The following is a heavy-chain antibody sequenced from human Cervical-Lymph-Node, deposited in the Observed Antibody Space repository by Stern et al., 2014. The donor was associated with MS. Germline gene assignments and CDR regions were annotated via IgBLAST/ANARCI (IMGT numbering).Heavy chain of an antibody. V-gene: IGHV4-4*02. CDR2: IFHSETT. CDR3: ARDKGYSSSLGYWFDP. CDR1: GGSVISGNW. Sequence: MQLVESGPGLVKPSGTLSLTCAVSGGSVISGNWWSWVRQPPGKGLEWIGEIFHSETTNFNPSFKSRVTISIDKSQNQFSLKLTSVTAADTAVYYCARDKGYSSSLGYWFDPWGQGTLGTVSS. D-gene: IGHD6-19*01. J-gene: IGHJ5*02.